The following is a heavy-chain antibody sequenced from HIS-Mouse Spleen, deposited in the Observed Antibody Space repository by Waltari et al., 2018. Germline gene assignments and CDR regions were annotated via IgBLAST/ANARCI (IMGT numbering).Heavy chain of an antibody. J-gene: IGHJ3*02. CDR3: ARGTIFGVVINAFDI. Sequence: QVQLVQSGAEVKKPGASVKVSCKASGYTFTGYYMHWVRQAPGQGLEWMGWINPNSGGTNSAQKFQGRVTMTRDTSISTAYMELIRLRSDDTAVYYCARGTIFGVVINAFDIWGQGTMVTVSS. CDR2: INPNSGGT. D-gene: IGHD3-3*01. CDR1: GYTFTGYY. V-gene: IGHV1-2*02.